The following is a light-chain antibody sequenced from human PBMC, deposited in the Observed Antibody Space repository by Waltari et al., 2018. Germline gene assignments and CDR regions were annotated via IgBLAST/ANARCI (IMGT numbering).Light chain of an antibody. CDR2: GPS. J-gene: IGKJ4*01. CDR1: QSVSSSY. CDR3: QQYGSSPLT. Sequence: EIVLTQSPRTLSLSPGERPTLPCRASQSVSSSYLAWYQQKPGQAPRLRISGPSSRATGIPDRFSGSGSGTDFTLTISRLEPEDFAVYYCQQYGSSPLTFGGGTKVEIK. V-gene: IGKV3-20*01.